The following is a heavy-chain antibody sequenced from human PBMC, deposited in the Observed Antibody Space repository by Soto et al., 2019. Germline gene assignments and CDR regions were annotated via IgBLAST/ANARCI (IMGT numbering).Heavy chain of an antibody. CDR1: GFTFSSYW. V-gene: IGHV3-74*01. CDR3: ARDPYGDYLDAFDI. J-gene: IGHJ3*02. D-gene: IGHD4-17*01. Sequence: EVQLVESGGGLVQPGGALRLSCAASGFTFSSYWMHWVRQAPGKGLVWVSRINSDGSSTSYADSVKGRFTISRDNAKNTLYLQMNSLRAEDTAVYYCARDPYGDYLDAFDIWGQGTMVTVSS. CDR2: INSDGSST.